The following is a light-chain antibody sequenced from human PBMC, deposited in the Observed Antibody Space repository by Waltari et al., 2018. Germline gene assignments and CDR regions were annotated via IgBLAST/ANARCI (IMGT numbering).Light chain of an antibody. Sequence: DIQLTQSPSSLSGSVGDRVTISCRASQSIASYLHWYQQKPGKAPDLLIYAASSLQSGVPSRFRGSGAGIDVTLTISSLQPDDFATYYCQQSYSTPPTFGQGTKLEI. CDR1: QSIASY. CDR3: QQSYSTPPT. J-gene: IGKJ1*01. CDR2: AAS. V-gene: IGKV1-39*01.